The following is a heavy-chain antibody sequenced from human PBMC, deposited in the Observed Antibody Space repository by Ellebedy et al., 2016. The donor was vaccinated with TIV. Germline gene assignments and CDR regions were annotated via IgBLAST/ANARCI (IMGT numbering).Heavy chain of an antibody. Sequence: AASVKVSCKASGYTFTSYGISWVRQAPGQGLEWMGWINPNSGGTNYAQKFQGRVTMTRDTSISTAYMELSRLRSDDTAVYYCARSANLYYFDYWGQGTLVTVSS. CDR2: INPNSGGT. D-gene: IGHD1-1*01. J-gene: IGHJ4*02. CDR1: GYTFTSYG. CDR3: ARSANLYYFDY. V-gene: IGHV1-2*02.